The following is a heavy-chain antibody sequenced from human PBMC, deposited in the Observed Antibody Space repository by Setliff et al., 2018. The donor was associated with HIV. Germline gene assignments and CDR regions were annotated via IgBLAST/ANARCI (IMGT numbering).Heavy chain of an antibody. Sequence: SVKVSCKASGGTFINSAFNWVRQAPGQGLEWMGSIIPIFGTGNYAQNFQGRVTITADGSTSTAYMELTSLRSEDTAVYYCARGGIAAAGTLNYYYYGLDVWGQGTTVTVSS. CDR2: IIPIFGTG. CDR3: ARGGIAAAGTLNYYYYGLDV. V-gene: IGHV1-69*13. CDR1: GGTFINSA. D-gene: IGHD6-13*01. J-gene: IGHJ6*02.